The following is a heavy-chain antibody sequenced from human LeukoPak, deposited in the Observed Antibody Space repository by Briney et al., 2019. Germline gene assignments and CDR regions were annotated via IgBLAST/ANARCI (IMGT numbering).Heavy chain of an antibody. CDR1: GFTFSNTW. V-gene: IGHV3-15*01. J-gene: IGHJ4*02. D-gene: IGHD3-10*01. Sequence: GGSLSLSCAASGFTFSNTWMNWVRQAPGKGLEWVGRIQSKTDGGTTEYAAPVKGRFTISRDDSKTTLYLQMNSLKTEDTAVHYCATLTVRGVINIWGQGTLVTVSS. CDR2: IQSKTDGGTT. CDR3: ATLTVRGVINI.